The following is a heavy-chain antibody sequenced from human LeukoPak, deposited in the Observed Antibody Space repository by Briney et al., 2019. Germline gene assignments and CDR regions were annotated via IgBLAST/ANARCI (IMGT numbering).Heavy chain of an antibody. D-gene: IGHD1-26*01. CDR2: MNPNSGST. CDR1: GYTFTSYD. J-gene: IGHJ3*02. V-gene: IGHV1-8*01. Sequence: ASVKVSCKASGYTFTSYDINWVRQATGQGLEWMGWMNPNSGSTGYAQKFQGRVTITRNTSISTAYMELSSLRSEDTAVYYCARLSLLLPDAFDIWGQGTMVTVSS. CDR3: ARLSLLLPDAFDI.